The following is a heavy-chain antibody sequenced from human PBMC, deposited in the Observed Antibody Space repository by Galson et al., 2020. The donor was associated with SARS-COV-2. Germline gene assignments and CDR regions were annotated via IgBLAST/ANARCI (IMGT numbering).Heavy chain of an antibody. CDR1: GYIFRNYG. CDR3: ARTFDYGDQRSYHYGMDV. V-gene: IGHV1-18*01. CDR2: ISADDENR. J-gene: IGHJ6*02. Sequence: ASVKVSCKGSGYIFRNYGITWVRQAPGQGLEWLGWISADDENRDYAEKFRDRVTVTTDTTTTVYMELRSLRSDDTAVYYCARTFDYGDQRSYHYGMDVWGQGTTVTVSS. D-gene: IGHD4-17*01.